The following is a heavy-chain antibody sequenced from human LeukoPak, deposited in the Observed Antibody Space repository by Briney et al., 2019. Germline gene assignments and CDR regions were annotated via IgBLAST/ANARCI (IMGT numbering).Heavy chain of an antibody. Sequence: PSETLSLTCTVSGGSISSYYWSWVRQPAGKGLEWIGRIYASGNTNYNPSLKGRVTISVDTSKNQFSLKLSSVTAADTAVYYCASQQLVAPVAAFDIWGQGTMVTVSS. CDR2: IYASGNT. D-gene: IGHD6-6*01. V-gene: IGHV4-4*07. J-gene: IGHJ3*02. CDR1: GGSISSYY. CDR3: ASQQLVAPVAAFDI.